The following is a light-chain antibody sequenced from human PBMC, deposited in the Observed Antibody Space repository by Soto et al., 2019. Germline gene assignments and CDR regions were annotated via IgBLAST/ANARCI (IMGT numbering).Light chain of an antibody. CDR2: GTS. CDR3: QQSYSNPT. V-gene: IGKV1-39*01. Sequence: DIQMTQSPSSLSASVGDRVTITCRARQSVSTYLNWYQQKSGKAPKLLIHGTSTLQSGVPSRFSGSGSGTDFRLTIHSLQPEDCGTYYCQQSYSNPTFGQGTKVEIK. CDR1: QSVSTY. J-gene: IGKJ1*01.